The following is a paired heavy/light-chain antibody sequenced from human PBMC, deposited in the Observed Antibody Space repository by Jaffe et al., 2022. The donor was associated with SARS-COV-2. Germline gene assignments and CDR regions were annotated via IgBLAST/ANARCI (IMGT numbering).Heavy chain of an antibody. V-gene: IGHV4-34*01. Sequence: QVQLQQWGAGLLKPSETLSLTCVVSGGSFSGYYWTWIRQPPGQGLEWIGDINHSGSTNYNPSLNSRITISVDTSKDQFSLKLSSVTAADTAVYYCARGRGQWLAWGFDYWGQGTPVTVSS. CDR1: GGSFSGYY. D-gene: IGHD6-19*01. J-gene: IGHJ4*02. CDR3: ARGRGQWLAWGFDY. CDR2: INHSGST.
Light chain of an antibody. V-gene: IGKV1-39*01. CDR3: QQSYSTPRT. Sequence: DIQMTQSPSSLSASVGDRVTITCRSSQAISTYLNWYQQKPGKAPNLLISAASSLQSGVPSRFSGSGSGTDFTLTISSLQPEDFGTYYCQQSYSTPRTFGQGAKVDVK. CDR2: AAS. CDR1: QAISTY. J-gene: IGKJ1*01.